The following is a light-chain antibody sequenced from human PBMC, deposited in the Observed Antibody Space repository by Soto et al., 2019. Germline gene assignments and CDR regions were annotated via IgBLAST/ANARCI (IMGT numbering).Light chain of an antibody. CDR3: HQRQSWPRT. V-gene: IGKV3-11*01. CDR1: QGVSRK. CDR2: DAS. Sequence: EIVVTQSPATLSVAPGERVTFSCRASQGVSRKLAWYQHKPGQAPRLLIYDASNRATGIPARFSASGSGTDFTLTISDVQPEDFALYYCHQRQSWPRTFGQGTKVDI. J-gene: IGKJ1*01.